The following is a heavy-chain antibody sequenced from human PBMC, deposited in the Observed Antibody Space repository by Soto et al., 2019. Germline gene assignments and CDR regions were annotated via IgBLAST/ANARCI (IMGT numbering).Heavy chain of an antibody. CDR1: GFTFSTNS. D-gene: IGHD5-18*01. J-gene: IGHJ5*02. CDR2: ISGGGAIT. Sequence: EVQLMESGGGLVQPGGSQRLSCAASGFTFSTNSRTWVRQAPGKGMGWVCGISGGGAITYYADSVKGRFTISRDNSKTMLYLQLSSLTADDSAVYFCSKWGGYRDQWGQGTLVSVSS. V-gene: IGHV3-23*01. CDR3: SKWGGYRDQ.